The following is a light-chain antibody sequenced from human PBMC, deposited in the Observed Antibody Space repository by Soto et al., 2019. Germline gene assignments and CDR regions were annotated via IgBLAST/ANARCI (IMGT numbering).Light chain of an antibody. CDR2: GAS. CDR1: QSVSSN. V-gene: IGKV3-15*01. J-gene: IGKJ4*01. Sequence: EIVMTQSPATLSASPGERATLSCRASQSVSSNLVWYQQKPGQAPRLLIYGASTRATGIPARFSGSGSGTEFTLTISSLQSEDFAVYYCQQYLNWLTFGGGTKVEIK. CDR3: QQYLNWLT.